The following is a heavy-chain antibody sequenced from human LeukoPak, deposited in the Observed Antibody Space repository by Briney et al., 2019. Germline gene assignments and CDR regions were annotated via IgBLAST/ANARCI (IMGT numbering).Heavy chain of an antibody. D-gene: IGHD3-22*01. CDR2: IYTSGST. J-gene: IGHJ3*02. CDR3: ARDGSGSLGRDAFDI. Sequence: SETLSLTCTVSGGSISTYYWSWIRQPAGKGLEWIGRIYTSGSTNYNPSLKSRVTMSVDTSKNQFSLKLSSVTAAGTAVYYCARDGSGSLGRDAFDIWGQGTMVTVSS. V-gene: IGHV4-4*07. CDR1: GGSISTYY.